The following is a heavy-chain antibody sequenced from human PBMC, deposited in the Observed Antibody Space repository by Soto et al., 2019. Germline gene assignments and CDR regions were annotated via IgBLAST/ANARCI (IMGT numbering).Heavy chain of an antibody. Sequence: VQLVESGGGVVQPGRSLRLSCAASGFTFSSYGMHWVRQAPGKGLEWVALIWYEGTNKYYADSVKGRFTISRDNSKNTLYMQMNSLRAEDTAVYYCARTKAVAAKTHYYFDYWGQGTLVTVSS. D-gene: IGHD6-19*01. V-gene: IGHV3-33*01. CDR1: GFTFSSYG. CDR2: IWYEGTNK. CDR3: ARTKAVAAKTHYYFDY. J-gene: IGHJ4*02.